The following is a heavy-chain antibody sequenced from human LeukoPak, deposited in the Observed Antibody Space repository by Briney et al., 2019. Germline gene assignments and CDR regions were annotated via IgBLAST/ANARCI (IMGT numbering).Heavy chain of an antibody. Sequence: GGSLRLSCAASGITFSNYVMSWVRRAPEKGLQWVSSISGSGGSTYYADSVKGRFTISRDSSKNTVYLQMNSLRAEDTAVYFCAKGSSPDYYGSGRFDSWGQGILVTVSS. V-gene: IGHV3-23*01. CDR1: GITFSNYV. CDR3: AKGSSPDYYGSGRFDS. J-gene: IGHJ5*01. CDR2: ISGSGGST. D-gene: IGHD3-10*01.